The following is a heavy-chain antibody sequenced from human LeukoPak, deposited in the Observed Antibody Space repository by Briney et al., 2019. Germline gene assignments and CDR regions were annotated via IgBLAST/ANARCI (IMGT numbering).Heavy chain of an antibody. D-gene: IGHD1-26*01. CDR2: IYYSGST. J-gene: IGHJ6*02. Sequence: SETLSLTCTVSGGSISSYYWSWIRQPPGKGLEWIGYIYYSGSTNYNPSLKSRVTISVDASKNQFSLKLSSVTAADTAVYYCARGASRVGARGRGMDVWGQGTTVTVSS. CDR3: ARGASRVGARGRGMDV. V-gene: IGHV4-59*01. CDR1: GGSISSYY.